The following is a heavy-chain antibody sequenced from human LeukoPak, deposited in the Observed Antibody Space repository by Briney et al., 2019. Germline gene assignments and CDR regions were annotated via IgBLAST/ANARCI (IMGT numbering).Heavy chain of an antibody. CDR3: ARDPVEWELLLDY. Sequence: GGSLRLSCAASGFTFSSYWMGWVCQAPGKRLEWVANMNIDGSEKYYADSAKGRFTISRDNARNSVYLQMNSLRVEDTAVYYCARDPVEWELLLDYWGQGTLVTVSS. J-gene: IGHJ4*02. D-gene: IGHD1-26*01. V-gene: IGHV3-7*01. CDR1: GFTFSSYW. CDR2: MNIDGSEK.